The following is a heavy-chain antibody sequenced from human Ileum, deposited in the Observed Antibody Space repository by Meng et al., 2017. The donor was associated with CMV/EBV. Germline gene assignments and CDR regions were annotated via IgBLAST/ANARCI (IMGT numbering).Heavy chain of an antibody. J-gene: IGHJ3*02. Sequence: SGFTFSSYAMHWVRQAPGKGLEWVAVISYDGSNKYYADSVKGRFTISRDNSKNTLYLQMNSLRAEDTAVYYCAREGVVPAATDAFDIWGQGTMVTVSS. CDR1: GFTFSSYA. V-gene: IGHV3-30-3*01. D-gene: IGHD2-2*01. CDR2: ISYDGSNK. CDR3: AREGVVPAATDAFDI.